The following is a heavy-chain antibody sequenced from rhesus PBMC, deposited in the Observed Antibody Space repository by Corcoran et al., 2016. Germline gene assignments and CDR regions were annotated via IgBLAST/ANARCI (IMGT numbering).Heavy chain of an antibody. Sequence: QVQLQESGPGLVKPSETLSLTCAVSGGSISSSNCWSWIRQPPGKGLEWIGYLSGSSGITYYNPCLKSRVTISTDTAKNQCSLKLSSVTAADTAVYYCARVLSGSVDYWGQGVLVTVSS. D-gene: IGHD5-12*01. CDR2: LSGSSGIT. V-gene: IGHV4-65*01. J-gene: IGHJ4*01. CDR3: ARVLSGSVDY. CDR1: GGSISSSNC.